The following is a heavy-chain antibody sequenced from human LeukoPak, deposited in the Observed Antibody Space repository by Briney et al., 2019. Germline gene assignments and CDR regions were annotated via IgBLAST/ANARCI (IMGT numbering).Heavy chain of an antibody. CDR3: AKSPVDVYYYYGMDV. J-gene: IGHJ6*02. CDR1: GFTFSSYG. V-gene: IGHV3-33*06. Sequence: GGSLRLSCAASGFTFSSYGTHWVRQAPGKGLEWVAVIWYDGSNKYYADSVKGRFTISRDNSKNTLYLQMNSLRAEDTAVYYCAKSPVDVYYYYGMDVWGQGTTVTVSS. CDR2: IWYDGSNK.